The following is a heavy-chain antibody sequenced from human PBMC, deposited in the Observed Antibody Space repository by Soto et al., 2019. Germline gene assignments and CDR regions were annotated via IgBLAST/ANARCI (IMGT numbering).Heavy chain of an antibody. CDR2: IYYSGST. CDR1: GGSISSYY. V-gene: IGHV4-59*01. D-gene: IGHD6-19*01. J-gene: IGHJ6*02. Sequence: SETLSLTCTVSGGSISSYYWSWIRQPPGKGLEWIGYIYYSGSTNYNPSLKSRVTMSVDTSKNQFSLKLSSVTAADTAVYYCASFQAVAGTIYYYYGMDVWGQGTTVTVSS. CDR3: ASFQAVAGTIYYYYGMDV.